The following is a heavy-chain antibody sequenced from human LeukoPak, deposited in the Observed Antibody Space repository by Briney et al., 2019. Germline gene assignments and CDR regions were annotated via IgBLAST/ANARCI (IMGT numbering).Heavy chain of an antibody. CDR1: GGSISSYY. Sequence: SETLSLTCTVSGGSISSYYWSWIRQPPGRGLEWIGYIYYSGSTNYNPSLKSRVTISVDTSKNQFSLKLSSVTAADTAVYYCARASEGIGYFDTWGRGSLVTVSS. V-gene: IGHV4-59*01. CDR2: IYYSGST. D-gene: IGHD2-21*01. J-gene: IGHJ4*02. CDR3: ARASEGIGYFDT.